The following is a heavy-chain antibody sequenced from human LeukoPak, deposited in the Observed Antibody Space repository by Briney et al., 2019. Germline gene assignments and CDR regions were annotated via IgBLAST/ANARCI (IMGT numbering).Heavy chain of an antibody. Sequence: SETLSLTCSISGSSISDGGYCWGWLRQRPGMGLEWIGCTYYNARPNYNPSLQRRITISLDTSKNQCSLKVASVTAADTGVYFCARDSEWGIDYWGQGSLVTVSS. CDR2: TYYNARP. CDR3: ARDSEWGIDY. J-gene: IGHJ4*02. CDR1: GSSISDGGYC. D-gene: IGHD3-16*01. V-gene: IGHV4-31*03.